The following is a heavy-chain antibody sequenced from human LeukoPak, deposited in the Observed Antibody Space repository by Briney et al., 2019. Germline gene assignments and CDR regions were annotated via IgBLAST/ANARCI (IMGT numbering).Heavy chain of an antibody. J-gene: IGHJ4*02. Sequence: ASVKVSCEASGYTLTSYGINWMRQAPGQGLEWMGWISTQSGNTNYAQKVQGRLTLSTDRSTNTAYMELRSLRSDDTAVYYCARGAYGDKWGQGTMVTVSS. D-gene: IGHD4-17*01. CDR2: ISTQSGNT. CDR1: GYTLTSYG. V-gene: IGHV1-18*01. CDR3: ARGAYGDK.